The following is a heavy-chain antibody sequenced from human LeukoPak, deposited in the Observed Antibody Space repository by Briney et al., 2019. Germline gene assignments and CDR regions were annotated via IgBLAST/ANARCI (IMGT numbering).Heavy chain of an antibody. CDR2: IYPADSDS. V-gene: IGHV5-51*01. CDR1: GYSFSSYW. Sequence: GESLKISCKGSGYSFSSYWIGWVRQMPGKGLEWMGIIYPADSDSRYSPSFQGQVTISADKSINTAYLQWSSLKASDTAIYFCARRISGYYIDYWGQEPWSPSPQ. D-gene: IGHD1-26*01. J-gene: IGHJ4*01. CDR3: ARRISGYYIDY.